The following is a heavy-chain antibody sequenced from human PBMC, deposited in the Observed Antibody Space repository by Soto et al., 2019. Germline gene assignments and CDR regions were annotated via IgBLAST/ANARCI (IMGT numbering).Heavy chain of an antibody. Sequence: EVQLLESGGGLVQPGGSLRLSCAASGFTFSSYAMRWVRQAPGKGLEWVSAISGGGGNTYYADSVKGRFTISRDNSKNPRYLEMNSLRGEDTGGYYCTKACWQRGLDYWGQGTLVTVSS. V-gene: IGHV3-23*01. J-gene: IGHJ4*02. D-gene: IGHD6-25*01. CDR1: GFTFSSYA. CDR2: ISGGGGNT. CDR3: TKACWQRGLDY.